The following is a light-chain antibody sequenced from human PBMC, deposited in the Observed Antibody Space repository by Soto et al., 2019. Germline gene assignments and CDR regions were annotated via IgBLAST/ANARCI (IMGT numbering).Light chain of an antibody. CDR2: GAS. J-gene: IGKJ2*01. V-gene: IGKV3-15*01. CDR3: QQAYT. Sequence: EVVMTQSPATLYVPPGERVTLSCRASQAVGYNLAWYDHKPGQAPRLLIYGASTRVTGIPTRFSRSGSGPEFTLTVGSLQPEDFAIYYWQQAYTFGRGTKLEIK. CDR1: QAVGYN.